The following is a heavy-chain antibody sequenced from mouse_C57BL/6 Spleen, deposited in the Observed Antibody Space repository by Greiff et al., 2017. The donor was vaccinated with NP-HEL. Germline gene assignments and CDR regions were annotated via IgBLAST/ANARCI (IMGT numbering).Heavy chain of an antibody. CDR2: IYPGDGDT. D-gene: IGHD2-1*01. V-gene: IGHV1-80*01. CDR1: GYAFSSYW. CDR3: ARGGYYGNYNYAMDY. J-gene: IGHJ4*01. Sequence: VQLQQSGAELVKPGASVKISCKASGYAFSSYWMNWVKQRPGKGLEWIGQIYPGDGDTNYNGKFKGKATLTADKSSSTAYMQLSSLTSEDSAVYVCARGGYYGNYNYAMDYWGQGTSVTVSS.